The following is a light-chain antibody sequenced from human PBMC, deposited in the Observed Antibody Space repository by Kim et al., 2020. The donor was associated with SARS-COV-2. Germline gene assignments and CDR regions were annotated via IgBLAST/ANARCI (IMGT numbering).Light chain of an antibody. CDR3: QQTYSTPPS. V-gene: IGKV1-39*01. CDR1: QSINNH. CDR2: AAS. Sequence: DVQLTQSPSSLSASVGDRVTITCRASQSINNHINWYQQTPGKAPILLIYAASTLQSGVPLRFSGSGSRTDFTLTISSLQPEDFATYYCQQTYSTPPSFVQGTKVDIK. J-gene: IGKJ1*01.